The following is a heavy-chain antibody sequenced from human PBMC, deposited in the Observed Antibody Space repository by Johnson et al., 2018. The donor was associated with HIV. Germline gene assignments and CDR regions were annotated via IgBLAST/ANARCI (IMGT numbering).Heavy chain of an antibody. CDR3: AREGEVGRAFDI. V-gene: IGHV3-30*04. Sequence: VQLVESGGGVVRPGGSLRLSCAASGFTFSSYALHWVRQAPGKGLEWVVVISFDGCIKYYADSVKGRFTISRDNSKNTLYLKMNSLRAEDTAVYYCAREGEVGRAFDIWGQGTMFTVSS. CDR1: GFTFSSYA. J-gene: IGHJ3*02. D-gene: IGHD3-16*01. CDR2: ISFDGCIK.